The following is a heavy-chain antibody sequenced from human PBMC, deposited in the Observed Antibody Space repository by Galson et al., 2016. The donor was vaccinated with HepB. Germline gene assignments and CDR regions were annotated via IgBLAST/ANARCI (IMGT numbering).Heavy chain of an antibody. Sequence: SLRLSCAASRFTFSDYYMSWIRQAPGKGLDWVSYISGSGSLIYYADSVKGRFTISRDNGKNSLYLQMNSLRAEDTAVYYCARGPFMITFGGVFFDYWGQGTLVTVSS. CDR2: ISGSGSLI. CDR1: RFTFSDYY. D-gene: IGHD3-16*01. CDR3: ARGPFMITFGGVFFDY. V-gene: IGHV3-11*01. J-gene: IGHJ4*02.